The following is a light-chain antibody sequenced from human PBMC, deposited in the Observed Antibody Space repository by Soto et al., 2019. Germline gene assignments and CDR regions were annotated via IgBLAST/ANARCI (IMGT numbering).Light chain of an antibody. Sequence: VLTQAPLSSPVTLGQPASISCRSSQNLVHSDGTTFLSWLHQRPGQPPRLLIYKISNRLSGVPDRFSGSGAGTEFTLKISRVEAEDGGVYYCMQATHFPRTFGQGTKVEIK. CDR3: MQATHFPRT. CDR1: QNLVHSDGTTF. J-gene: IGKJ1*01. CDR2: KIS. V-gene: IGKV2-24*01.